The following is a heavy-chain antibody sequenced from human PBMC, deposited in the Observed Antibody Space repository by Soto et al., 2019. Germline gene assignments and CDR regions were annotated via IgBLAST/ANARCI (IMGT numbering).Heavy chain of an antibody. CDR3: ATTGSSRPTSDY. Sequence: PSETLSLTCTVSGGSISSSSYYWGWIRQPPGKGLEWIGSIYYSGSTYYNPSLKSRVTISVDTSKSQFSLKLSSVTAADTAVYYCATTGSSRPTSDYWGQGTLVTVSS. J-gene: IGHJ4*02. D-gene: IGHD6-13*01. CDR2: IYYSGST. V-gene: IGHV4-39*01. CDR1: GGSISSSSYY.